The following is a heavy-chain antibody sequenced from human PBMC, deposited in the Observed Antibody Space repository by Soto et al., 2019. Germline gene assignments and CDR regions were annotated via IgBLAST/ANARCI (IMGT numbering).Heavy chain of an antibody. CDR3: ARSAVAARLSDAFDI. Sequence: SVKVSCKASGGTFSSYAISWVRQAPGQGLEWMGGIIPIFGTANYAQKFQGRVTITADESTSTAYMELSSLRSEDTAVYYCARSAVAARLSDAFDIWGQGTMVTVSS. D-gene: IGHD6-6*01. J-gene: IGHJ3*02. CDR2: IIPIFGTA. V-gene: IGHV1-69*13. CDR1: GGTFSSYA.